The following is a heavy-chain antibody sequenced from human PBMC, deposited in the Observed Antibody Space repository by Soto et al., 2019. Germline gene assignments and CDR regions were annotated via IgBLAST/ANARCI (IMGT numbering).Heavy chain of an antibody. Sequence: PSETLSLTCTVSGGSISSYYWSWIRQPPGKGLEWIGYIYYSGSTNYNPSLKSRVTISVDTSKNQFSLKLSSVTAADTAVYYCARDVAATALDYYYGMDVWGQGTTVTVSS. CDR3: ARDVAATALDYYYGMDV. D-gene: IGHD2-15*01. V-gene: IGHV4-59*01. J-gene: IGHJ6*02. CDR1: GGSISSYY. CDR2: IYYSGST.